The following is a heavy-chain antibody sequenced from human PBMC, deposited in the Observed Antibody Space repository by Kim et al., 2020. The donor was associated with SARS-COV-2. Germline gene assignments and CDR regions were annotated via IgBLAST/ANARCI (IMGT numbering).Heavy chain of an antibody. CDR2: INHSGRT. CDR3: ARRLSNTSGWGSHYCDL. CDR1: GGSFSGYY. D-gene: IGHD3-10*01. J-gene: IGHJ4*02. V-gene: IGHV4-34*01. Sequence: SETLSLTCAVYGGSFSGYYWSWIRQPPGKGLEWIGEINHSGRTNYNPSLKSRVTISVDTSKNQFSLKLTSVTAADTAVYYCARRLSNTSGWGSHYCDLWGQGILVTVSS.